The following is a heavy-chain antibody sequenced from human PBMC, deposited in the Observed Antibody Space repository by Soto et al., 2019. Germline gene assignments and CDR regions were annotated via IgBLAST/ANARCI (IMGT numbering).Heavy chain of an antibody. CDR1: GFTLRTYT. V-gene: IGHV3-21*06. CDR2: ISISSSDR. Sequence: PXVSLRLSCAASGFTLRTYTMNWVRQAPGKGLEWVSSISISSSDRYYADSVRGRFTISRDNAKNALYLQMNSLRADDTAVYFCVRGMNPLFGGQGTLVTVSS. CDR3: VRGMNPLF. J-gene: IGHJ4*01.